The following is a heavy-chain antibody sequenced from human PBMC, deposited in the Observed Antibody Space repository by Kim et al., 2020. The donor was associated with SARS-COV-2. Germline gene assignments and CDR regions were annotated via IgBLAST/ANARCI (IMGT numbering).Heavy chain of an antibody. Sequence: GGSLRLSCAASGFTFSSYGMTWVRQAPGKGLEWVANIKQDGNKKYYVDSVKGRFTISRDNAKNSLYLQMNSLRAADTAVYYCARDGDLYSSGKDAFDFWGQGTLVTVSS. CDR3: ARDGDLYSSGKDAFDF. CDR2: IKQDGNKK. D-gene: IGHD3-22*01. CDR1: GFTFSSYG. V-gene: IGHV3-7*01. J-gene: IGHJ3*01.